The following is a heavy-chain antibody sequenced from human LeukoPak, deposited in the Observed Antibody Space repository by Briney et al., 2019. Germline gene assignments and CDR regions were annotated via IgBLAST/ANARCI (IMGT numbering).Heavy chain of an antibody. CDR2: ISSSGSTI. D-gene: IGHD5-24*01. J-gene: IGHJ6*02. CDR1: GFTFSDYY. CDR3: ERDVRWLHTILYGMDV. Sequence: GGSLRLSCAASGFTFSDYYMSWIRQAPGKGLEWVSYISSSGSTIYYADSVKGRFTISRDNAKNSLYLQMNSLRAEDTAVYYCERDVRWLHTILYGMDVWGQGTTVTVSS. V-gene: IGHV3-11*01.